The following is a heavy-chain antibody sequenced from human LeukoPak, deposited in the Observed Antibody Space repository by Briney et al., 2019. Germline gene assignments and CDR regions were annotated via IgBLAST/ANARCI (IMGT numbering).Heavy chain of an antibody. CDR1: GYTFTSYG. D-gene: IGHD3-16*02. CDR2: NSAYNGNT. Sequence: ASVKVFCKASGYTFTSYGISWVGQAPGQGLEWMGWNSAYNGNTNYAQKLQGRVTMTTDTSTSTAYMELRSLRSDDTAVYYCARGESLGELSLPDYFDYWGQGTLVTVSS. V-gene: IGHV1-18*04. J-gene: IGHJ4*02. CDR3: ARGESLGELSLPDYFDY.